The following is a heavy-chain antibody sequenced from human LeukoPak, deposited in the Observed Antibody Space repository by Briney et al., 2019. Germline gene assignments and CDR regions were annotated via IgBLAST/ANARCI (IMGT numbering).Heavy chain of an antibody. CDR3: ILMGATAPTNY. J-gene: IGHJ4*02. CDR1: GFTFSSYW. Sequence: GGSLRLSCAASGFTFSSYWMSWVRQAPGKGLEWVAKIKQDGSEKYYVDSVKGRFTISRDNAKNSLYLQMNSLRAEDTAVYYCILMGATAPTNYWGQGTLVTVSS. V-gene: IGHV3-7*01. D-gene: IGHD1-26*01. CDR2: IKQDGSEK.